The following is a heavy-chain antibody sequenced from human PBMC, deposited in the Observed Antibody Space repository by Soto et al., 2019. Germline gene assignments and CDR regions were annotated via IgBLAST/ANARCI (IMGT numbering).Heavy chain of an antibody. CDR3: AITTDYGDYGGYYYGMDV. CDR1: GGTFSSYA. J-gene: IGHJ6*02. Sequence: ASVKVSCTASGGTFSSYAISWVRQAPGQGLEWMGGIIPIFGTANYAQKFQGRVTITADESTSTAYMELSSLRSEDTAVYYCAITTDYGDYGGYYYGMDVWGQGTTVTVSS. CDR2: IIPIFGTA. V-gene: IGHV1-69*13. D-gene: IGHD4-17*01.